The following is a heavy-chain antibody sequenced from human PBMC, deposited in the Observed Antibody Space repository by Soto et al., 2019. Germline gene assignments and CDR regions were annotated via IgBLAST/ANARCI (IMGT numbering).Heavy chain of an antibody. CDR2: IQYSGST. D-gene: IGHD2-21*02. CDR1: GGYISSRSYF. V-gene: IGHV4-39*01. Sequence: SETLSLTCSVSGGYISSRSYFWGWIRQTPRKGLEWIGSIQYSGSTNYNPSLKSRVTVSVDTSKNQFSLMLSSVTAADTAVYYCARHPSDFWFDPWG. J-gene: IGHJ5*02. CDR3: ARHPSDFWFDP.